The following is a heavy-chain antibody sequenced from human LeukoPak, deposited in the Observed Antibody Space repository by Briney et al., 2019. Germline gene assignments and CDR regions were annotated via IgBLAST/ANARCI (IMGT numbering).Heavy chain of an antibody. D-gene: IGHD3-22*01. J-gene: IGHJ4*02. Sequence: SSETLSLTCSVSGXSISSLYWSWIRQPPGKGLEWIGYIYYTGSTNYNPSLKSRVTMFVDMSKNQFSLNLSSVSAADTAVYYCARERYYYDSSGYYGYFDYWGQGTLDTVSS. CDR2: IYYTGST. CDR1: GXSISSLY. CDR3: ARERYYYDSSGYYGYFDY. V-gene: IGHV4-59*01.